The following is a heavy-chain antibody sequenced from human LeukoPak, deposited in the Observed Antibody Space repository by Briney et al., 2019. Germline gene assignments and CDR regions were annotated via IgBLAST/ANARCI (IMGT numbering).Heavy chain of an antibody. CDR3: ARSSYYYDSSGSAGFDY. V-gene: IGHV3-48*01. D-gene: IGHD3-22*01. CDR2: ISSSSSTI. CDR1: GFTFSSYS. J-gene: IGHJ4*02. Sequence: GGSLRLSCAASGFTFSSYSMNWVRQAPGKGLEWVSYISSSSSTIYYADSVKGRFTISRDNAKNSLCLQMNSLRAEDTAVYYCARSSYYYDSSGSAGFDYWGQGTLVTISS.